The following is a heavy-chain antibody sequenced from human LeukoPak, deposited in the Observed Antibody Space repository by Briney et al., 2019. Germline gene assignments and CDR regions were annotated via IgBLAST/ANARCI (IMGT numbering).Heavy chain of an antibody. CDR1: GFTFSSYS. D-gene: IGHD3-22*01. J-gene: IGHJ4*02. V-gene: IGHV3-21*01. CDR3: ARSQDSSGYYYFDY. Sequence: GGSLRLSCAASGFTFSSYSMNWVRQAPGKGLEWVSSISSSSSYIYYADSVKGRFTISRDNGKNSLYLQMNSLRAEDTAVYYCARSQDSSGYYYFDYWGQGTLVTVSS. CDR2: ISSSSSYI.